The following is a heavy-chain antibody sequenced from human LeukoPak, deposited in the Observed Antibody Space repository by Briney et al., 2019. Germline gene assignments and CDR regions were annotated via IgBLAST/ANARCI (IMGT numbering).Heavy chain of an antibody. Sequence: SVKVSCKXSGGTFSSYAISWVRQAPGQGLEWMGGIIPIFGTANYAQKFQGRVTITADESTSTAYMELSSLRSEDTAVYYCASSLRFLEWPSPGFDYWGQGTLVTVSS. CDR2: IIPIFGTA. CDR1: GGTFSSYA. CDR3: ASSLRFLEWPSPGFDY. D-gene: IGHD3-3*01. V-gene: IGHV1-69*13. J-gene: IGHJ4*02.